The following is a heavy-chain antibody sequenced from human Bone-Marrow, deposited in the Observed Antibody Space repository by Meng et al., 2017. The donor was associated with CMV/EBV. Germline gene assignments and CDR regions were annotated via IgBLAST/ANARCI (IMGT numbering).Heavy chain of an antibody. CDR2: ISSSGSTI. D-gene: IGHD6-19*01. CDR3: AKRDSAWYSDY. V-gene: IGHV3-11*01. Sequence: GGSLRLSCAASGFTFSDYYMSWIRQAPGKGLEWVSYISSSGSTIYYADSVKGRFTISRDNSKNTLYLQMNSLRAEDTAVYYCAKRDSAWYSDYWGQGTLVTVSS. CDR1: GFTFSDYY. J-gene: IGHJ4*02.